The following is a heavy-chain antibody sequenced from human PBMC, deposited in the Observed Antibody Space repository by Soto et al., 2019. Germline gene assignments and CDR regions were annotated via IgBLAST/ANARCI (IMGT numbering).Heavy chain of an antibody. J-gene: IGHJ3*02. Sequence: EVQLVESGGDLVQPGGSLSLSCAASGFTFSGHWMHWVHQVPGKGLEWVSRINTEGGSSAYADSVKGRFAISRDNAKNTLYLQMNGLRAEDTAVYYCAREAGYCSRTSCYRRAFDTWGQGTTVTVSS. D-gene: IGHD2-2*01. V-gene: IGHV3-74*03. CDR1: GFTFSGHW. CDR3: AREAGYCSRTSCYRRAFDT. CDR2: INTEGGSS.